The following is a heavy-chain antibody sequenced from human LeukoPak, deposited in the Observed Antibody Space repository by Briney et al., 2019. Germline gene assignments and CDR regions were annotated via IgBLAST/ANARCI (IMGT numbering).Heavy chain of an antibody. Sequence: GGSLRLSCAASGFIFSSYNMNWVRQAPGKGREWVSYISRSSSTIHYADSVKGRFTISRDNAKNSLYLQMNSLRDEDTAVYYCARAPAHYDSSGYFDYWGQGTLVTVSS. D-gene: IGHD3-22*01. CDR3: ARAPAHYDSSGYFDY. J-gene: IGHJ4*02. V-gene: IGHV3-48*02. CDR2: ISRSSSTI. CDR1: GFIFSSYN.